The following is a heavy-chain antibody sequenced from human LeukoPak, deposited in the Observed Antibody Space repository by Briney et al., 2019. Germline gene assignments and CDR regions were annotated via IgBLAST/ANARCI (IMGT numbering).Heavy chain of an antibody. D-gene: IGHD3-3*01. CDR2: IYYSGST. V-gene: IGHV4-59*12. Sequence: SETLSLTCTVSGGSISSYYWSWTRQPPGKGLEWIGYIYYSGSTNYNPSLKSRVTISVDTSKNQFSLKLSSVTAADTAVYYCASGGVVEDYWGQGTLVTVSS. J-gene: IGHJ4*02. CDR3: ASGGVVEDY. CDR1: GGSISSYY.